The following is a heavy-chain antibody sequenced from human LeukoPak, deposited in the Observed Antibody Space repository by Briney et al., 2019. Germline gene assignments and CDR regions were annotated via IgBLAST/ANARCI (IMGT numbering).Heavy chain of an antibody. V-gene: IGHV3-33*08. CDR3: ARGGDEYYFDY. J-gene: IGHJ4*02. CDR2: IWYDGSNK. Sequence: PGGSLRLSCAASGFTFSSYAMSWVRQAPGKGLEWVAVIWYDGSNKYYADSVKGRFTISRDNSKNTLYLQMNSLRAEDTAVYYCARGGDEYYFDYWGQGTLVTVSS. CDR1: GFTFSSYA. D-gene: IGHD3-10*01.